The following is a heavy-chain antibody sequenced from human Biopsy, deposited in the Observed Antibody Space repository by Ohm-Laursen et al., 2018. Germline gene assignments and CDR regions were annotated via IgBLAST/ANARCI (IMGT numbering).Heavy chain of an antibody. V-gene: IGHV4-39*01. CDR3: ARFQAGTIEVY. D-gene: IGHD3-3*01. CDR2: IFYRGTT. J-gene: IGHJ4*02. Sequence: GTLSLTCTVSGVSIRSGPYYWGWIRQPPGKGLKWIGPIFYRGTTSYNPSHKSQITISVDTSKTQFSLRLSSVTAADTAVYYCARFQAGTIEVYWGQGTLVTVSS. CDR1: GVSIRSGPYY.